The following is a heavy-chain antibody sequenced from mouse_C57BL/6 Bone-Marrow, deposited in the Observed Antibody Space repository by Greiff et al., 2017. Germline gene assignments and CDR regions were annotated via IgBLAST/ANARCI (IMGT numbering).Heavy chain of an antibody. CDR3: ARSGYGYSWFAY. V-gene: IGHV1-81*01. J-gene: IGHJ3*01. Sequence: QVQLKESGAELARPGASVKLSCKASGYTFTSYGISWVKQRTGQGLEWIGEIYPRSGNTYYNEKFKGKATLTADKSSSTAYMELRSLTSEDSAVYFCARSGYGYSWFAYWGQGTLVTVSA. CDR2: IYPRSGNT. CDR1: GYTFTSYG. D-gene: IGHD2-2*01.